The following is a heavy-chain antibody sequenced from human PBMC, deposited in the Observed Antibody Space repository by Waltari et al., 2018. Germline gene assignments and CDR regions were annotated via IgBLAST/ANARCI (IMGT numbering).Heavy chain of an antibody. CDR1: GFTLRASY. Sequence: QVQLVESGGGLVKPGGSLRLSCAASGFTLRASYITCIPQARGKGLEWVSYISSSGSTIYYADSVKGRFTISRDNAKNSLYLQMNSLRAEDTAVYYCARDGLPHYNWFDPWGQGTLVTVSS. CDR2: ISSSGSTI. CDR3: ARDGLPHYNWFDP. J-gene: IGHJ5*02. V-gene: IGHV3-11*01.